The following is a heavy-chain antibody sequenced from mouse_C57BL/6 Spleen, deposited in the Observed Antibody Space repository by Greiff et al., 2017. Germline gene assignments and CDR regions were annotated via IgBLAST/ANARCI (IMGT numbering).Heavy chain of an antibody. CDR1: GFSFNTYA. CDR3: VSPFITTVDYYAMDY. CDR2: IRSKSNNYAT. J-gene: IGHJ4*01. V-gene: IGHV10-1*01. D-gene: IGHD1-1*01. Sequence: EVQGVESGGGLVQPKGSLKLSCAASGFSFNTYAMNWVRQAPGKGLEWVARIRSKSNNYATYYADSVKDRFTISRDDSESMLYLQMNNLKTEDTAMYDCVSPFITTVDYYAMDYWGQGTSVTVSS.